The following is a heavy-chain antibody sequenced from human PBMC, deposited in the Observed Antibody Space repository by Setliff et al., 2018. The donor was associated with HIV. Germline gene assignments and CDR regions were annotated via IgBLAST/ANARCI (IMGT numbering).Heavy chain of an antibody. CDR1: GYTLTTYA. Sequence: ASVKVSCKASGYTLTTYAISWVRQAPGQGLEWMGWFNTETGNPMYAQGFIGRFVFSLDTSVSTAFLQINRLKAEDTAKYYCARVGSGWSTFDYWGQGALVTVSS. V-gene: IGHV7-4-1*02. CDR3: ARVGSGWSTFDY. D-gene: IGHD6-13*01. CDR2: FNTETGNP. J-gene: IGHJ4*02.